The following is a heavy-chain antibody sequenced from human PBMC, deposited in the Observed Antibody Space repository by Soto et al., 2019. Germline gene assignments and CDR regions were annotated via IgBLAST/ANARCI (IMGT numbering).Heavy chain of an antibody. CDR1: GYSFTSYW. D-gene: IGHD3-22*01. Sequence: GESLKISCKGSGYSFTSYWIGWVCQMPGKGLEWMGRIDPSDSQTYYSPSFRGHVTISATKSITTVFLQWSSLRASDTAMYYCARQIYDSDTGPNFQYYFDSWGQGTPVTVSS. CDR2: IDPSDSQT. J-gene: IGHJ4*02. CDR3: ARQIYDSDTGPNFQYYFDS. V-gene: IGHV5-10-1*01.